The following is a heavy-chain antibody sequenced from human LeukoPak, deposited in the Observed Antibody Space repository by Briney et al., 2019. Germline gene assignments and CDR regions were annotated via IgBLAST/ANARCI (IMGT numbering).Heavy chain of an antibody. J-gene: IGHJ4*02. V-gene: IGHV3-74*01. CDR3: ARTIYSRSYLDY. CDR1: GFTFSGYW. D-gene: IGHD2/OR15-2a*01. Sequence: GGSLRLSCAASGFTFSGYWLHWVRQAPGKGLVWISRINSDGSSTSYAVSVKGRFTISRDNAKNTLYVQMNSLRAEDTAVYYCARTIYSRSYLDYWGQGTLVTVSS. CDR2: INSDGSST.